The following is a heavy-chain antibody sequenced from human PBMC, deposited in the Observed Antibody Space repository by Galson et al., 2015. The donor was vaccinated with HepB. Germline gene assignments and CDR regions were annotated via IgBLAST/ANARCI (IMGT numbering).Heavy chain of an antibody. CDR2: INNDGTTT. Sequence: LRLSCAASGFTFSFYWMHWVRQAPRKGLVWVSRINNDGTTTNYADSVKGRFTISRDNAKNTLYLQMNSLRAEDTAVYYCTRPYGGNYHFDYWGQGTLVTVSS. CDR1: GFTFSFYW. V-gene: IGHV3-74*01. CDR3: TRPYGGNYHFDY. J-gene: IGHJ4*02. D-gene: IGHD4-23*01.